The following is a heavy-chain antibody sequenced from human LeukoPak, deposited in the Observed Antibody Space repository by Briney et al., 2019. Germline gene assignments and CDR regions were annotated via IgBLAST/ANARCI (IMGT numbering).Heavy chain of an antibody. CDR3: AREPPGY. CDR2: IYTNGGA. Sequence: SETLSLTCTVSGGSVTSGNYYWNWIRQPAGKGLEWIGRIYTNGGASYNPSLKSRVTISIDASKNQFSLKLSSVTAADTAVYYCAREPPGYWGRGILVTVSS. V-gene: IGHV4-61*02. CDR1: GGSVTSGNYY. J-gene: IGHJ4*02.